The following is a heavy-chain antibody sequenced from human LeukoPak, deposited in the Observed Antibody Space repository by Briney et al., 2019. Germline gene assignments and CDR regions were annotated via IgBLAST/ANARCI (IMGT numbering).Heavy chain of an antibody. CDR1: GYSFTSYW. Sequence: ESLKISCKGSGYSFTSYWIGWVRQMPGKGLEWMGIIYPGDSDTRYSPSFQGQVTISADKSISTAYLQWSSLKASDTAMYYCARLRDGLGYCSGGSCYLTPNWFDPWGQGTLVTVSS. CDR2: IYPGDSDT. D-gene: IGHD2-15*01. CDR3: ARLRDGLGYCSGGSCYLTPNWFDP. V-gene: IGHV5-51*01. J-gene: IGHJ5*02.